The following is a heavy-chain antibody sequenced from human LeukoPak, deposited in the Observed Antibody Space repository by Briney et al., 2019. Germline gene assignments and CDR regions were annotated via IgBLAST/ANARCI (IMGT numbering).Heavy chain of an antibody. CDR2: IYHSGST. J-gene: IGHJ5*02. CDR1: GGSISSGGYS. CDR3: ARETVTPPPPGNWFDP. Sequence: SETLSLTCAVSGGSISSGGYSWSWIRQPPGKGLEWIGYIYHSGSTYYNPSLKSRVTISVDRSKNQFSLKLSSVTAADTAVYYCARETVTPPPPGNWFDPWGQGTLVTVSS. D-gene: IGHD4-11*01. V-gene: IGHV4-30-2*01.